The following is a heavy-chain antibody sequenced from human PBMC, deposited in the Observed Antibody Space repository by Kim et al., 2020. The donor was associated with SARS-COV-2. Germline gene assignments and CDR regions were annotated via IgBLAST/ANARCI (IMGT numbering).Heavy chain of an antibody. J-gene: IGHJ4*02. CDR2: ISDSAGRT. D-gene: IGHD6-13*01. CDR3: AKEGGSSWDFDY. CDR1: GFTFRSYA. V-gene: IGHV3-23*01. Sequence: GGSLRRSCAASGFTFRSYAMSWVRRAPGKGLEWVSTISDSAGRTYDADSVKGRFTISRDNSKNTLYLQMNSLRAEDTAVYYCAKEGGSSWDFDYWGQGTLVTVSS.